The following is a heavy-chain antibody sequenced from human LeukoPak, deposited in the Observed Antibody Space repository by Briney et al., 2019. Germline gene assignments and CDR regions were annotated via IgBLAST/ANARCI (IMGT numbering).Heavy chain of an antibody. CDR1: GGAISSYY. Sequence: SETLSLTCTVSGGAISSYYWSWIRQPPGKGLEWIGYIYYSGSTNYNPSLKSRVTISVDTSKKQFSLKLSSVTAADTAVYYCAGEYSSGWYGGRAFDIWGQGTMVTVSS. CDR2: IYYSGST. D-gene: IGHD6-19*01. V-gene: IGHV4-59*01. CDR3: AGEYSSGWYGGRAFDI. J-gene: IGHJ3*02.